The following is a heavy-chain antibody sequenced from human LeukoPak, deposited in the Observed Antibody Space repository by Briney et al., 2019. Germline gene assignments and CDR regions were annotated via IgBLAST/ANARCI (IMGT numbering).Heavy chain of an antibody. CDR2: IYYSGST. J-gene: IGHJ5*02. Sequence: YPSETLSLTCTVSGGSISSYYWSWIRQPPGKGLEWIGYIYYSGSTNYNPSPKSRVTISVDTSKNQFSLKLSSVTAADTAVYYCARGGWSWGRIHSYGYTGVSCWFDPWGQGTLVTVSS. CDR3: ARGGWSWGRIHSYGYTGVSCWFDP. D-gene: IGHD5-18*01. CDR1: GGSISSYY. V-gene: IGHV4-59*01.